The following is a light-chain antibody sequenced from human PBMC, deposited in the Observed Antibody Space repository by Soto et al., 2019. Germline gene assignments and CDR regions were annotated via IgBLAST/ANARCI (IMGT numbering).Light chain of an antibody. CDR3: QQYNTWHPRLT. Sequence: EIVMTQSPATLSVSPGERATLSCRASQSVSSNLAWYQQKPGQAPRLLIYDASTRATGIPARFSGSGSGTEFTLTLSSLKSEDFAFYYCQQYNTWHPRLTFGGGTKVEIK. CDR1: QSVSSN. CDR2: DAS. V-gene: IGKV3-15*01. J-gene: IGKJ4*01.